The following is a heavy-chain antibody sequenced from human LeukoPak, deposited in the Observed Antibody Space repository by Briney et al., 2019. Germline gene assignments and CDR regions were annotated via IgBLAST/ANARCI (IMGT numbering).Heavy chain of an antibody. Sequence: PSETLSLTCTVSGGSISSSSYYWGWIRQPPGKGLEWIGSIYYSGSTYYNPSLKSRVTISVDTSKNQFSLKLSSVTAADTAVYYCARQGGGGIFDYWGQGTLVTVSS. CDR1: GGSISSSSYY. D-gene: IGHD3-16*01. CDR2: IYYSGST. J-gene: IGHJ4*02. CDR3: ARQGGGGIFDY. V-gene: IGHV4-39*01.